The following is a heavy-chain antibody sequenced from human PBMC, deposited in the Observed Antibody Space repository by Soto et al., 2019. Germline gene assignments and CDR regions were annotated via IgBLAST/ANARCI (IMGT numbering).Heavy chain of an antibody. V-gene: IGHV1-69*19. CDR2: ISPMFGAA. D-gene: IGHD3-10*01. CDR3: AREVQVHTPAFVY. Sequence: QVQLVQSGAEMKKPGSSVKVSCQSSGGTFNTYAMNWVRQAPGQGPEWMGDISPMFGAANYAPKFQGRVTITADESTGTSYMQLSSLTSEDTALYFCAREVQVHTPAFVYWGQGPLVNVSS. CDR1: GGTFNTYA. J-gene: IGHJ4*02.